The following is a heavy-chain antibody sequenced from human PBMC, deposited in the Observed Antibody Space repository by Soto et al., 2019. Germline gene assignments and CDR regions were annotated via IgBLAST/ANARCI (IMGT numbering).Heavy chain of an antibody. V-gene: IGHV3-30-3*01. J-gene: IGHJ4*02. Sequence: PGGSLRLSCAASGCTFSSYAMHWVGQAPGKGLEWVAVISYDGSNKYYADSVKGRFTISRDNSKNTLYLQMNSLRAEDTAVYYCARGDPLPYYYDSSGYATQFDYWGQGTPVTVSS. D-gene: IGHD3-22*01. CDR2: ISYDGSNK. CDR1: GCTFSSYA. CDR3: ARGDPLPYYYDSSGYATQFDY.